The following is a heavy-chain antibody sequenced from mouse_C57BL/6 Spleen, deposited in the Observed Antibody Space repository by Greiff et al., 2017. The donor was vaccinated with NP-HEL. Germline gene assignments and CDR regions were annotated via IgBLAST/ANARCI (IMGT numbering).Heavy chain of an antibody. CDR2: IDPSDSET. D-gene: IGHD2-5*01. CDR3: ARFYSNYVDYAMDY. V-gene: IGHV1-52*01. J-gene: IGHJ4*01. Sequence: QVQLQQPGAELVRPGSSVKLSCKASGYTFTSYWMHWVKQRPIQGLEWIGNIDPSDSETHYNQKFKDKATLTVDKSSSPAYMQLSSLTSEDSAVYYCARFYSNYVDYAMDYWGQGTSVTVSS. CDR1: GYTFTSYW.